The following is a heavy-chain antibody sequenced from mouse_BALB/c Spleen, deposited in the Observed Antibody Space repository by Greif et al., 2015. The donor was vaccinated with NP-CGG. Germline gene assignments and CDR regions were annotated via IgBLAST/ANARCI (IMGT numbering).Heavy chain of an antibody. CDR1: GYTFTDYY. J-gene: IGHJ4*01. V-gene: IGHV1-84*02. D-gene: IGHD4-1*01. CDR3: ARRTGTEAMDY. Sequence: QVQLKQSGPELVKPGASVKISCKASGYTFTDYYINWVNQKPGQGLEWIGWIYPGSGNTKYNEKFKGRATLTVDTSSSTAYMHFSSLTSEDTAVYFCARRTGTEAMDYWGQGTSVTVSS. CDR2: IYPGSGNT.